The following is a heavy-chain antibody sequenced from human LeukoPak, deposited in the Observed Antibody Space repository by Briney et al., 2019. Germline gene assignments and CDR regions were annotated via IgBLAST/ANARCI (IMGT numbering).Heavy chain of an antibody. CDR1: GFSISSGYF. CDR3: ARRISTRRGETCSSTSCYFDY. CDR2: IFHSGIT. D-gene: IGHD2-2*01. J-gene: IGHJ4*02. Sequence: SETLSLTCAVSGFSISSGYFWAWIRQSPGKGLEWIGSIFHSGITYYDPSLKSRITISVDTSKNQFSLRLSSVTAADTAVYYCARRISTRRGETCSSTSCYFDYWGQGTLVTVSS. V-gene: IGHV4-38-2*01.